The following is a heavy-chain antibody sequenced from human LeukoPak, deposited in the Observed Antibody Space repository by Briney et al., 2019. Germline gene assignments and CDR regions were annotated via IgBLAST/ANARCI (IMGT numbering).Heavy chain of an antibody. CDR3: ARQGAGASYYDPTGLPRGAFDS. D-gene: IGHD3-22*01. V-gene: IGHV5-51*01. Sequence: GESLKIPCRASGYIFTNYWIAWVRWMPGEGLQWMGIILPGDSDTSYSPSFRGQVTISAETSTRTAYLQWTSLRASDSAIYYCARQGAGASYYDPTGLPRGAFDSWGQGTTVTVSS. CDR2: ILPGDSDT. J-gene: IGHJ3*02. CDR1: GYIFTNYW.